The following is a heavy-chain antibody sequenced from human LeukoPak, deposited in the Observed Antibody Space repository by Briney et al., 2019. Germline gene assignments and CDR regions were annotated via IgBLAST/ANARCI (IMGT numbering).Heavy chain of an antibody. CDR2: IYTRYNT. V-gene: IGHV4-61*02. D-gene: IGHD4-11*01. J-gene: IGHJ6*03. Sequence: SQTLSLTCTVSAGSITSYSSYSSWLRQPAGKGLDWIVLIYTRYNTNNHPSLKSRVTISIDTSKSQFSLKLSSVTAGDTAVYYCARYSKYGDYYYYYMDVWGKGTTVTVSS. CDR3: ARYSKYGDYYYYYMDV. CDR1: AGSITSYSSY.